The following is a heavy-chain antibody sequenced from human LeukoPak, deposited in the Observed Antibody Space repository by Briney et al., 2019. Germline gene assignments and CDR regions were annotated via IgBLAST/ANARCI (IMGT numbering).Heavy chain of an antibody. Sequence: SVKVSCKASGGTFSSYAISWVRQAPGQGLEWMGRIIPIFGTANYAQKFQGRVTITTDESTSTAYMELSSLRSEDTAVYYCARGYYYDSSGYYPNFRLDWGQGTLVTISS. V-gene: IGHV1-69*05. CDR3: ARGYYYDSSGYYPNFRLD. CDR2: IIPIFGTA. CDR1: GGTFSSYA. D-gene: IGHD3-22*01. J-gene: IGHJ4*02.